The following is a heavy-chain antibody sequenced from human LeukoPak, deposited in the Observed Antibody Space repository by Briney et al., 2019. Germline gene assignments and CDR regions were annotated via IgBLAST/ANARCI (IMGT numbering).Heavy chain of an antibody. CDR2: IIPSDGFT. V-gene: IGHV1-46*01. CDR3: ASGGTTVVTEYFQH. CDR1: GYTFSSYY. D-gene: IGHD4-23*01. Sequence: ASLKVSCKASGYTFSSYYVHWVRQAPGQGLEWVGIIIPSDGFTSYAQKFQGRVTMTRDMSTITVYMELSSLRSDDTAVYYCASGGTTVVTEYFQHWGQGTLVTVSS. J-gene: IGHJ1*01.